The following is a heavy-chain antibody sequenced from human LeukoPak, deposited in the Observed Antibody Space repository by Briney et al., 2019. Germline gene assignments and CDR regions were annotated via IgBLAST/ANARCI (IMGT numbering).Heavy chain of an antibody. V-gene: IGHV3-53*01. J-gene: IGHJ2*01. CDR2: IYSDNT. D-gene: IGHD3-22*01. CDR3: AKAPSTMIGYWYFDL. CDR1: GFTVSSNS. Sequence: GGSLRLSCTVSGFTVSSNSMSWVRQAPGKGLEWVSFIYSDNTHYSDSVKGRFTISRDNSKNTLYLQMNSLRAEDTAVYYCAKAPSTMIGYWYFDLWGRGTLVTVSS.